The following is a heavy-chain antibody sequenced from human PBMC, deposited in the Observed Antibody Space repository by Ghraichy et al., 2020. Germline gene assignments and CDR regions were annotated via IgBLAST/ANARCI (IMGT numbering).Heavy chain of an antibody. J-gene: IGHJ5*02. CDR1: GFTFSSYA. CDR3: AKAWGYCSGANCPPYNWFDP. D-gene: IGHD2-15*01. CDR2: LSASGGST. V-gene: IGHV3-23*01. Sequence: SCAASGFTFSSYAMYWVRQAPGKGLEWVSTLSASGGSTYYADSVKGRFTVSRDNSRDTLYLQMNSLRAEDTAIYYCAKAWGYCSGANCPPYNWFDPWGQGTQVTVSS.